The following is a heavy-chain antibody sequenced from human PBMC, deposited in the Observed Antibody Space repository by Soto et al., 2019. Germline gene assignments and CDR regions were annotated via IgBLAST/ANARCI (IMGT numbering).Heavy chain of an antibody. V-gene: IGHV1-18*01. J-gene: IGHJ5*02. CDR3: ARVVGALGHWFDP. CDR2: ISGYNGHT. Sequence: QVQLVQSGAEVKKPGASVKVSCKASGYTFTSYGISWVRQAPGRGLEWMGRISGYNGHTNYAQKLQGRVTMTTDKSKSTLYLELRSLRADDTAVYYCARVVGALGHWFDPWGQGTLVTVSS. D-gene: IGHD1-26*01. CDR1: GYTFTSYG.